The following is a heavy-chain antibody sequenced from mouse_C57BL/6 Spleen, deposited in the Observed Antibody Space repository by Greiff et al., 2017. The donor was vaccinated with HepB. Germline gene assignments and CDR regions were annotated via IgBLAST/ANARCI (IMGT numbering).Heavy chain of an antibody. D-gene: IGHD1-1*01. CDR3: ARCYYGSNNFDY. CDR1: GYTFTSYW. Sequence: VQLQQPGAELVMPGASVKLSCKASGYTFTSYWMHWVKQRPGQGLEWIGEIDPSDSYTNYNQKFKGKSTLTVDKSSSTAYMQLSSLTSEDSAVYYCARCYYGSNNFDYWGQGTTLTVSS. CDR2: IDPSDSYT. V-gene: IGHV1-69*01. J-gene: IGHJ2*01.